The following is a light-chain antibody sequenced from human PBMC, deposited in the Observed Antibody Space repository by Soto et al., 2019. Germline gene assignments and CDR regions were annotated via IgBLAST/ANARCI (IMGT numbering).Light chain of an antibody. V-gene: IGKV1-39*01. CDR3: QQSHGIPYT. J-gene: IGKJ2*01. CDR1: QTISTY. Sequence: DIQMTHSPSSLSASVGDRVTITCRASQTISTYLNWYQQAPGKAPKLLIYAASSLQSGVPSRFSGSGSGTDFTLTISSLQPEDFAAYYCQQSHGIPYTFGQGTKLEIK. CDR2: AAS.